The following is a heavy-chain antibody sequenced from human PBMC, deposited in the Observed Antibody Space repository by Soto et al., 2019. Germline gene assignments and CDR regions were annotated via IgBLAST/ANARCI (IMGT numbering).Heavy chain of an antibody. CDR1: GFRFSGYS. CDR2: ISGTSRTI. CDR3: ARDPDTSLERAFDY. Sequence: PGGSLRLSCAASGFRFSGYSMNWVRQAPGKGLEWVSYISGTSRTIYYADSVKGRFTISRDNAKGSLYLQMSSLRDEDTAVYFCARDPDTSLERAFDYWGQGTLVTVSS. J-gene: IGHJ4*02. V-gene: IGHV3-48*02. D-gene: IGHD1-1*01.